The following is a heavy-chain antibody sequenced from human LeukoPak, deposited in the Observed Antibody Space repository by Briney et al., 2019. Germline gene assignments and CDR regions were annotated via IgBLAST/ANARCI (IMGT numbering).Heavy chain of an antibody. Sequence: GGSLRLSCAASGFTFSSYGMHWVRQAPGKGLEWVADISYDGNNKYYADSVKGRFTISRDNSKNTLYVQMNSLREEDTAVYYCVAVAAPFADWGQGTLVTVSS. D-gene: IGHD2-15*01. CDR1: GFTFSSYG. CDR2: ISYDGNNK. V-gene: IGHV3-30*03. CDR3: VAVAAPFAD. J-gene: IGHJ4*02.